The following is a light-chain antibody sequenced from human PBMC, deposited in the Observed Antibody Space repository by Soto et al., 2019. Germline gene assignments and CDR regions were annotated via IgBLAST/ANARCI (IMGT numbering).Light chain of an antibody. CDR1: QSVSSY. CDR3: QQRSNWHPYT. CDR2: DAS. V-gene: IGKV3-11*01. J-gene: IGKJ2*01. Sequence: EIVLTQSPATLSLSPGERATLSSRASQSVSSYLAWYQQKPGQAPRLLIYDASNRATGIPARFSGSGSGTDFTLTISSLEPEDFAVYYCQQRSNWHPYTFGQGTKLEI.